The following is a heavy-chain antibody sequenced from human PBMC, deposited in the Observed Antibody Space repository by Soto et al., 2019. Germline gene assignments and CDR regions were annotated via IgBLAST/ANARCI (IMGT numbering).Heavy chain of an antibody. J-gene: IGHJ5*02. CDR3: ARARCYPGVSITIFGVVITRQHPFDP. CDR1: GGSFSGYY. CDR2: INHSGST. D-gene: IGHD3-3*01. Sequence: PSETLSLTCAVYGGSFSGYYWSWIRQPPGKGLEWIGEINHSGSTNYNPSLKSRVTISVDTSKNQFSLKLSSVTAADTAVYYCARARCYPGVSITIFGVVITRQHPFDPWGQGTLVTVSS. V-gene: IGHV4-34*01.